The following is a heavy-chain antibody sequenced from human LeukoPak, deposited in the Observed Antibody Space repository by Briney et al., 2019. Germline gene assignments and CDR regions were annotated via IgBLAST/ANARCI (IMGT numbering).Heavy chain of an antibody. CDR1: GFTFASYS. D-gene: IGHD2-15*01. V-gene: IGHV3-21*01. J-gene: IGHJ4*02. CDR3: ARDRPTGASRVFVVQ. Sequence: GGSLRLSCAASGFTFASYSMNWVRQAPGKGLEWVSSISGDSTYIYNAGSVKGRFTISRDNAQASLYLQMISLRAEDTAIYYCARDRPTGASRVFVVQWGQGTPVTVSS. CDR2: ISGDSTYI.